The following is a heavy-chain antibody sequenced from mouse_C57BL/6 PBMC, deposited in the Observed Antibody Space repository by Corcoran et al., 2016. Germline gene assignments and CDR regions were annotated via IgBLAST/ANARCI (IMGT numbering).Heavy chain of an antibody. CDR3: ARYDGSHWYFDV. J-gene: IGHJ1*03. D-gene: IGHD2-3*01. CDR2: INTYSGVP. V-gene: IGHV9-3*01. Sequence: QIQLAQSGPELKKPGETVKISCKASGYTFTTYGMSWVKQAPGKGLKWMGWINTYSGVPTYADDFKGRFAFSLETSASTAYLQINNRKNEDTATYFCARYDGSHWYFDVWGTGTTVTVSS. CDR1: GYTFTTYG.